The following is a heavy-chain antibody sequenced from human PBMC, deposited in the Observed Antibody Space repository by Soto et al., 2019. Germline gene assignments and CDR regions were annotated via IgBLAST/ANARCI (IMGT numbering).Heavy chain of an antibody. D-gene: IGHD6-19*01. CDR3: ARRLQWQLRPLDS. J-gene: IGHJ4*02. Sequence: GGSLRLSCAGSGFTFSDYYMTWIRQAPGKGLEWVSYINTLSSAIYYADSVKGRFTISRDNAKNSLYLQMNSLRAEDTAVYYCARRLQWQLRPLDSWGRGTLVTVS. CDR1: GFTFSDYY. CDR2: INTLSSAI. V-gene: IGHV3-11*01.